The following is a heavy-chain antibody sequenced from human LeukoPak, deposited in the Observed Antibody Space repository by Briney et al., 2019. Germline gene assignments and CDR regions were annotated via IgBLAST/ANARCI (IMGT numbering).Heavy chain of an antibody. CDR1: GFTFSSYG. V-gene: IGHV3-66*01. CDR2: IYSGGNT. CDR3: ARDLYYSSSHYD. J-gene: IGHJ4*02. D-gene: IGHD6-6*01. Sequence: PGGSLRLSCAASGFTFSSYGMHWVRQAPGKGLEWVSFIYSGGNTYYADSVKDRFTISRDNFKNTLYLQMNSLRAEDTAVYYCARDLYYSSSHYDWGQGTLVTVSS.